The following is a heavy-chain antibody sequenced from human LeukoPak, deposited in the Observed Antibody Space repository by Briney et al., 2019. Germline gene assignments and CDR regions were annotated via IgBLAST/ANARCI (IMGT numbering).Heavy chain of an antibody. V-gene: IGHV4-39*07. CDR1: GGSISSSSYY. D-gene: IGHD2-2*01. CDR3: ARTYCSSTSCYYYFDY. J-gene: IGHJ4*02. Sequence: SETLSLTCTVSGGSISSSSYYWGWIRQPPGKGLEWIGSIYYSGSTYYNPSLKSRVTISVDTSKNQFSLKLSSVTAADTAVYYCARTYCSSTSCYYYFDYWGQGTLVTVSS. CDR2: IYYSGST.